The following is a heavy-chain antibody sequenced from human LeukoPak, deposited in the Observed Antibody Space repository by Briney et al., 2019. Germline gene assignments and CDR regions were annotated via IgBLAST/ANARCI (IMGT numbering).Heavy chain of an antibody. Sequence: PGGSLRLSCAASGFAFSSYGMTWVRQAPGKGLEWVSAISGSGGSTYYADSVKGRSTISRDNSKNTLYLLMNGLRADDTAVYYCAKFGLAGSGRYHDASDIWGQGTMVTVSS. CDR2: ISGSGGST. D-gene: IGHD3-10*01. CDR1: GFAFSSYG. J-gene: IGHJ3*02. CDR3: AKFGLAGSGRYHDASDI. V-gene: IGHV3-23*01.